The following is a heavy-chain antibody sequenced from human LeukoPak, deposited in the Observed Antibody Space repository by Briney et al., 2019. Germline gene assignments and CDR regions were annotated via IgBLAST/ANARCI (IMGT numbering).Heavy chain of an antibody. V-gene: IGHV3-30*02. D-gene: IGHD3-22*01. CDR1: GFTFSNYG. CDR2: IWYDGSNK. J-gene: IGHJ4*02. CDR3: AKDFYYPPDY. Sequence: GGSLRLSCAASGFTFSNYGMHWVRQAPGKGLEWVAVIWYDGSNKYYADSVKGRFTIPRDNSKNTLYLQMNSLRAEDTAVYYCAKDFYYPPDYWGQGTLVTVSS.